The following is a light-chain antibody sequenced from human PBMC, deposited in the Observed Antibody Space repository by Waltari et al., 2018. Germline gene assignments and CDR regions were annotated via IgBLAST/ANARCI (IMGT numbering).Light chain of an antibody. J-gene: IGLJ2*01. CDR3: STWDSSLSAVI. V-gene: IGLV1-44*01. CDR2: GKY. CDR1: INNVGSYA. Sequence: QSALTQEASVSGTIGQKVTLSCTGNINNVGSYAVGWYQQISHGAHKTGMFGKYLPSGIPHRFSGSKSWTTASPTVSSLQPEDEADYYCSTWDSSLSAVIFGGGTKLTVL.